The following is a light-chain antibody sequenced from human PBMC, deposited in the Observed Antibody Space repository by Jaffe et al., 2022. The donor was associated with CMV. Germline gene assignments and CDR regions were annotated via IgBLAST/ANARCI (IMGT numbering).Light chain of an antibody. CDR1: QSVSRDY. CDR2: GAS. CDR3: QQYGSSPPYT. Sequence: EIVLTQSPGTLSLSPGERATLSCRASQSVSRDYLAWYQQKPGQAPRLLIYGASSRATGIPDRFSGGGSATDFTLTISTLEPEDFAVYYCQQYGSSPPYTFGQGTKVEIK. V-gene: IGKV3-20*01. J-gene: IGKJ2*01.